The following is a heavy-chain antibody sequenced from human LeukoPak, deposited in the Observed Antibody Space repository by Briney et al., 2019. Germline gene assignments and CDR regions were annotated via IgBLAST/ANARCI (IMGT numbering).Heavy chain of an antibody. V-gene: IGHV4-38-2*02. CDR2: IYHSGST. Sequence: NPSETLSLTCTVSGYSISSGYYWGWIRQPPGKGLEWIGSIYHSGSTYYNPSLKSRITISVDTSKNQFSLQLSSVTAADTAVYYCARASDGSGYYFDYWGQGTLVSVSS. CDR1: GYSISSGYY. D-gene: IGHD3-22*01. CDR3: ARASDGSGYYFDY. J-gene: IGHJ4*02.